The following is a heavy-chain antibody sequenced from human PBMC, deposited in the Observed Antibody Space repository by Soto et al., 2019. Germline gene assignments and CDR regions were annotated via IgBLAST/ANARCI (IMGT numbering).Heavy chain of an antibody. CDR3: ASVRGGYYYAMDV. CDR2: ISYSGST. CDR1: GGSISSDSYY. Sequence: SETLSLTCTVSGGSISSDSYYWGWIRLPPEKGLEWIASISYSGSTYYNPTLKSRLTISVDTSKSQFSLKLSSVTAADTAVYYCASVRGGYYYAMDVWGKGTTVTV. V-gene: IGHV4-39*07. D-gene: IGHD3-10*02. J-gene: IGHJ6*04.